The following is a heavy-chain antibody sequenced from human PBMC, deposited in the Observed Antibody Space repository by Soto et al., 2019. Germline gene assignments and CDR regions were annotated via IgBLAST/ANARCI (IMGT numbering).Heavy chain of an antibody. V-gene: IGHV1-18*01. D-gene: IGHD3-3*01. CDR1: GYTFTSYG. Sequence: ASVKVSCKASGYTFTSYGISWVRQAPGQGLEWMGWISAYNGNTNYAQKLQGRVTMTTDTSTSTAYMELRSLRSDDTAVYYCARAMRITIFGVVISIGSSVAFDIWGQGIMVTVSS. J-gene: IGHJ3*02. CDR2: ISAYNGNT. CDR3: ARAMRITIFGVVISIGSSVAFDI.